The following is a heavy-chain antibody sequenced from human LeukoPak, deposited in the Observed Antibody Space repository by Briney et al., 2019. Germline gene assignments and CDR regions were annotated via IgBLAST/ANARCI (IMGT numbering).Heavy chain of an antibody. V-gene: IGHV4-34*01. D-gene: IGHD3-22*01. J-gene: IGHJ4*02. CDR1: GGSFSGYY. CDR2: INHSGST. CDR3: ARISYDSSGYYVGGVDY. Sequence: SETPSLTCAVYGGSFSGYYWSWIRQPPGKGLEWIGEINHSGSTNYNPSLKSRVTISVDTSKNQFSLKLSSVTAADTAVYYCARISYDSSGYYVGGVDYWGQGTLVTVSS.